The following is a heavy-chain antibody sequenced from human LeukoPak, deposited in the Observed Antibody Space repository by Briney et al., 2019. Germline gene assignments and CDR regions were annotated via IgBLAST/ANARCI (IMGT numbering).Heavy chain of an antibody. D-gene: IGHD2-2*01. V-gene: IGHV3-30*18. CDR1: GFTFSSYG. CDR2: ISYDGSNK. J-gene: IGHJ4*02. CDR3: AKDPQFREYQLPTYLDY. Sequence: GGSLRLSCAASGFTFSSYGMHWVRQAPGKGLEWVAVISYDGSNKYYADSVKGRFTISRDNSKNTLYLQMNSLRAEDTAVYYCAKDPQFREYQLPTYLDYWGQGTLVTVSS.